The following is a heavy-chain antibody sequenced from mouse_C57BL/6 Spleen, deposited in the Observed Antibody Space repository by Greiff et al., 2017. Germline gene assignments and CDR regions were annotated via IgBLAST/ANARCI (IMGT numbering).Heavy chain of an antibody. CDR1: GFTFSDYG. Sequence: EVNLVESGGGLVKPGGSLKLSCAASGFTFSDYGMHWVRQAPEKGLEWVAYISSGSSTIYYADTVKGRFTISRDNAKNTRFLQMTSLRSEDTAMYYCARPGFAYWGQGTLVTVSA. CDR2: ISSGSSTI. V-gene: IGHV5-17*01. J-gene: IGHJ3*01. CDR3: ARPGFAY.